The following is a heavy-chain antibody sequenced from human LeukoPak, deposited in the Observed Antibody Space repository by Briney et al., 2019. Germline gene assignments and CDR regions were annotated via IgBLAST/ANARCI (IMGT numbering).Heavy chain of an antibody. Sequence: GKGLEWIGSIYYSGSTYYNPSLKSRITISVDTSKNQFSLKLSSVTAADTAVYYCARQLRDTVTTNWFDPWGQGTLVTVSS. CDR2: IYYSGST. V-gene: IGHV4-39*01. J-gene: IGHJ5*02. CDR3: ARQLRDTVTTNWFDP. D-gene: IGHD4-11*01.